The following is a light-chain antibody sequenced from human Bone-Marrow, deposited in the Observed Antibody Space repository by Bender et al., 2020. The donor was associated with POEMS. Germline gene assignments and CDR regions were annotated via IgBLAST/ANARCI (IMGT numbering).Light chain of an antibody. V-gene: IGLV3-21*02. CDR1: DIGSKN. CDR2: DDS. J-gene: IGLJ2*01. Sequence: SYVLTQPPSVSVAPGQTARITCGGNDIGSKNVHWYQQKPGQAPVLVVEDDSDRPSGIPERFSGSNSGNTATLTISRVEAGDEGDYYCQVWDSIVVFGGGTKLTVL. CDR3: QVWDSIVV.